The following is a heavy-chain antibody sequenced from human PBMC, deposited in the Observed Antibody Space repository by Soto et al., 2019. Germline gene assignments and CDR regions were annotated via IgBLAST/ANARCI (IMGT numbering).Heavy chain of an antibody. CDR2: IYYSGST. D-gene: IGHD4-17*01. CDR1: GGSVSSGSYY. CDR3: ARRGGLDYGDYVSSWFDP. V-gene: IGHV4-61*01. Sequence: QVQLQESGPGLVKPSETLSLTCTVSGGSVSSGSYYWSWIRQPPGKGLEWIGYIYYSGSTNYNPPLKSRVTISVDTSKNQFSLKLSSVTAADTAVYYCARRGGLDYGDYVSSWFDPWGQGTLVTVSS. J-gene: IGHJ5*02.